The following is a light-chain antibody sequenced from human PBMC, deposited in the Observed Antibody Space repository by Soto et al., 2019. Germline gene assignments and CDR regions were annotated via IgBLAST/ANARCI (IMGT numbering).Light chain of an antibody. V-gene: IGKV3-20*01. CDR2: GAS. CDR3: QYYGSSPPT. CDR1: QSVSSDY. Sequence: EIVLTQSPGTLSFSPGERATLSCRASQSVSSDYLAWYQQKPGQAPRLLIYGASSRATGIPDRFSGSGSGTDSIITSSRLAADYFVVFYCQYYGSSPPTFGQGTKVEIK. J-gene: IGKJ2*01.